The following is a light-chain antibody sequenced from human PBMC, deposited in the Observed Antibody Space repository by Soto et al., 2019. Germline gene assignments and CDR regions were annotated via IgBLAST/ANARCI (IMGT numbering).Light chain of an antibody. CDR3: QQSYDTPWT. CDR2: AAY. J-gene: IGKJ1*01. Sequence: EYKGDRDTLASRTSQSISSYLSWYQQKPGKAPKLLIYAAYTLQSGVPSRFSGSGSGTEFPLTISSLQPEDFAAYYCQQSYDTPWTFGQGTKVDIK. CDR1: QSISSY. V-gene: IGKV1-39*01.